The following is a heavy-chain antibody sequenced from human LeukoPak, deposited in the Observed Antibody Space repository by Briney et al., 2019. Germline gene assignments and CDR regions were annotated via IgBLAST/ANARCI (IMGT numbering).Heavy chain of an antibody. CDR2: NSWQSGSK. CDR3: AKDLEADSDYGFGYYGMDI. V-gene: IGHV3-9*01. J-gene: IGHJ6*02. CDR1: VFTYHDYA. Sequence: GGSLRLSCAASVFTYHDYAMHWVRQAPGKGLEWVSGNSWQSGSKRYADALEGRFNNSRDNSKNTLYVLMNRLRGKNTAVYYSAKDLEADSDYGFGYYGMDIWGQGTTVTVSS. D-gene: IGHD4-17*01.